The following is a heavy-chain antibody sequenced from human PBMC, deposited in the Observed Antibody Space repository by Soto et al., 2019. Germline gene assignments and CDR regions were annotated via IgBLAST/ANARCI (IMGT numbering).Heavy chain of an antibody. D-gene: IGHD6-6*01. V-gene: IGHV4-31*03. Sequence: QVQLQESGPGLVKPSQTLSLTCNVSGESISSGGYYWSWIRHHPGKGLEWIGYIYDSESAYYNPSLKSRVTISMDTSKNHFAMRLSSVTGADTAVYYCARASSSWSAADYWGQGTLVTVSS. CDR2: IYDSESA. CDR3: ARASSSWSAADY. J-gene: IGHJ4*02. CDR1: GESISSGGYY.